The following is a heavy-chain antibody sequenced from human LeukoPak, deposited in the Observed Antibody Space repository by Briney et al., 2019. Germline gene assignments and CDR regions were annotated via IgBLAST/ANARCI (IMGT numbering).Heavy chain of an antibody. CDR2: IYYSGST. Sequence: SETLSLTCTVSGGSISSYYWSWIRQPPGKGLEWIGYIYYSGSTNYNPSLKSRVTISVDTSKNQFSLKLSSVTAADTAVYYCARQTGAPVYFDYWGQGTLVTVSS. CDR1: GGSISSYY. D-gene: IGHD7-27*01. J-gene: IGHJ4*02. CDR3: ARQTGAPVYFDY. V-gene: IGHV4-59*08.